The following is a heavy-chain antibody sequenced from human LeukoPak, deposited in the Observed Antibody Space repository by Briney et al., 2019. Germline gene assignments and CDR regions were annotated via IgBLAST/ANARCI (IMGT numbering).Heavy chain of an antibody. J-gene: IGHJ4*02. Sequence: PSETLSLTCAVYGXSFSGYYGSWIRQPPGKGLEWIGEINHSGSTNYNPSLKSRVTISVDTSKNQFSLKLSSVTAADTAVYYCAREVAGIQLFDYWGQGTLVTVSS. D-gene: IGHD5-18*01. CDR1: GXSFSGYY. V-gene: IGHV4-34*01. CDR3: AREVAGIQLFDY. CDR2: INHSGST.